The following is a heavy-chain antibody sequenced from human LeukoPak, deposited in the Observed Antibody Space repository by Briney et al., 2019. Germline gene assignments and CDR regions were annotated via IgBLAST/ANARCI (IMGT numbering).Heavy chain of an antibody. D-gene: IGHD3-22*01. V-gene: IGHV4-61*02. J-gene: IGHJ3*02. CDR1: GGSISSGSYY. Sequence: SETLSLTCTVSGGSISSGSYYWSWIRQPAGKGLEWIGRIYTSGSTNYNPSLKSRVTISVDTSKNQFSLKLSSVTAADRAVYYCARGGNYYDSRGPNAFDIWGQGTMVTVSS. CDR3: ARGGNYYDSRGPNAFDI. CDR2: IYTSGST.